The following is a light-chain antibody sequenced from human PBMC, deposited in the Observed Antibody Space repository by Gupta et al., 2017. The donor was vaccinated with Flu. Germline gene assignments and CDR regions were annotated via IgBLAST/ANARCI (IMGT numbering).Light chain of an antibody. CDR1: QGVNNY. Sequence: PSSLSTSIGDNVTITCRASQGVNNYLAWFQQKPGKAPKSLIYSAAILQRGVPSSFSGSGSGTHFTLTISGLQPEDFATYYCQQYETFPITFGQGTRLEIK. J-gene: IGKJ5*01. CDR2: SAA. CDR3: QQYETFPIT. V-gene: IGKV1-16*01.